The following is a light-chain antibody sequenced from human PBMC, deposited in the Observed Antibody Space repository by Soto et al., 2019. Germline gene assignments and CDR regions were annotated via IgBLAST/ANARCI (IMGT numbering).Light chain of an antibody. CDR2: AAS. CDR1: QGIRSW. J-gene: IGKJ5*01. V-gene: IGKV1-12*01. CDR3: QQANSFPIT. Sequence: DIQMTQSPSSVSASGGDRVTITCRASQGIRSWLAWYQKKPGKPPNLLIYAASSFQSGVPSRFSGSKSGTDFTLTIRSLQPADCEIYFSQQANSFPITFCQGTRLDIK.